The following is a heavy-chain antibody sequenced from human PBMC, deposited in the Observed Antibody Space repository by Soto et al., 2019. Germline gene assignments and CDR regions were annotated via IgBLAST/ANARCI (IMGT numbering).Heavy chain of an antibody. CDR2: ISSSSSNK. Sequence: GGSLRLSCTASGFTFSSYSMNWVRQAPGKGLEWVSYISSSSSNKYYADSVKGRFTISRDNAKNSLYLQMNSLRDEDTAVYYCARSFGSSNWFDPWGQGTLVTVSS. D-gene: IGHD3-10*01. J-gene: IGHJ5*02. CDR1: GFTFSSYS. V-gene: IGHV3-48*02. CDR3: ARSFGSSNWFDP.